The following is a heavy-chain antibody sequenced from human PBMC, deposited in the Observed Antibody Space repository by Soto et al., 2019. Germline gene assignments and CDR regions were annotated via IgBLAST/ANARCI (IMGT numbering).Heavy chain of an antibody. CDR2: IYYSGGT. CDR1: GGSISSGGYY. CDR3: ARDKRDYYDSSGYYYYYGMDV. D-gene: IGHD3-22*01. Sequence: QVQLQESGPGLVKPSQTLSLTCTVSGGSISSGGYYWSWIRQHPGKGLEWIGYIYYSGGTYYNPSLKSRVTISVDTSKNQFSLKLSSVTAADTAVYYCARDKRDYYDSSGYYYYYGMDVWGQGTTVTVSS. V-gene: IGHV4-31*03. J-gene: IGHJ6*02.